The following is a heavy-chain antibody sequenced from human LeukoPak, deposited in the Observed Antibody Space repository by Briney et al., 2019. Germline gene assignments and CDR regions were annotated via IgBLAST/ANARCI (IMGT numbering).Heavy chain of an antibody. D-gene: IGHD6-13*01. CDR1: GGSFSGYY. CDR3: ARRSVSSRSRFDP. Sequence: SETLSLTCAVYGGSFSGYYWSWIRQPPGKGLEWIGEINHSGSTNYNPSLKSRVTISVDTSKNQFSLKLSSVTAADTAVYYCARRSVSSRSRFDPWGQGTLVTVSS. V-gene: IGHV4-34*01. CDR2: INHSGST. J-gene: IGHJ5*02.